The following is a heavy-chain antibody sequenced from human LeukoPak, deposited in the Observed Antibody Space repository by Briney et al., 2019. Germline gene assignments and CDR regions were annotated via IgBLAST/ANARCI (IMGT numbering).Heavy chain of an antibody. Sequence: PGGSLRLSCAASGFMFSRYEMNWVRQAPGKGLEWVSYISSSGSTKYNADSVKGRFTISRDNAKNSLYLQMDSLRAEDTAVYYCARDWGTGGFDYWGQGTLVTVSS. CDR2: ISSSGSTK. V-gene: IGHV3-48*03. CDR3: ARDWGTGGFDY. CDR1: GFMFSRYE. D-gene: IGHD1-14*01. J-gene: IGHJ4*02.